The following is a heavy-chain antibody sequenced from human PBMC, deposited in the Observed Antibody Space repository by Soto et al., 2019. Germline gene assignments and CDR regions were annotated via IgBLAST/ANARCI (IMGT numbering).Heavy chain of an antibody. J-gene: IGHJ4*02. CDR2: LNPNSGNT. CDR1: GYTFTSYD. Sequence: QVQLVQSGAEVKKPGASVKVSCKASGYTFTSYDINWVRQATGQGLEWMGWLNPNSGNTGYAQKFQGSVTMTRNTSISTAYMELSSLRSEDTAVYYCARTIYCTNGVCEDYWGQGTLVTGSS. D-gene: IGHD2-8*01. CDR3: ARTIYCTNGVCEDY. V-gene: IGHV1-8*01.